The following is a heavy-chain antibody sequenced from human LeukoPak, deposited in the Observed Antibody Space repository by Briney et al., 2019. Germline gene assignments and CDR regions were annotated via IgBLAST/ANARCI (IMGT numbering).Heavy chain of an antibody. CDR2: INMVGSQT. D-gene: IGHD4-11*01. Sequence: QPGXXXRXSCTASGLTFTRYWMHWVRQAPGKGLVWVSHINMVGSQTNYADSVKGRLNISRDNAKSTLYLQLNSLRAEDTAVYYCATDDYRGLGYWGQGTLVTVSS. V-gene: IGHV3-74*01. J-gene: IGHJ4*02. CDR1: GLTFTRYW. CDR3: ATDDYRGLGY.